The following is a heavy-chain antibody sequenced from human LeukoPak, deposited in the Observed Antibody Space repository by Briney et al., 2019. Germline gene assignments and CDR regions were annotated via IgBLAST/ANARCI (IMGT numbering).Heavy chain of an antibody. V-gene: IGHV3-23*01. CDR3: ARDTTPGIAVAGTGFDY. CDR1: GFTFSSYA. J-gene: IGHJ4*02. D-gene: IGHD6-19*01. Sequence: GGSLRLSCAASGFTFSSYAMSWVRQAPGKGLEWVSGISGSGDSTIYADSVKGRFTISRDNSKNTLYLQMNSLRAEDTAVYYCARDTTPGIAVAGTGFDYWGQGTLVTVSS. CDR2: ISGSGDST.